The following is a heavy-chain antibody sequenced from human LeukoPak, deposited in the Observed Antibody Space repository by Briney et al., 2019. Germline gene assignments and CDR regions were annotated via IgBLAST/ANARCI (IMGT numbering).Heavy chain of an antibody. D-gene: IGHD3-22*01. CDR3: SRDRADSSGYLTYDY. Sequence: GGSLRLSCAASGFTFSSYAMSWVRQAPGQGLEWVSTISGSGGSTYYADSVKGRFTISRDNSKNTLYLQMNSLRAEDTAVYYCSRDRADSSGYLTYDYWGQGTLVTVSS. V-gene: IGHV3-23*01. J-gene: IGHJ4*02. CDR1: GFTFSSYA. CDR2: ISGSGGST.